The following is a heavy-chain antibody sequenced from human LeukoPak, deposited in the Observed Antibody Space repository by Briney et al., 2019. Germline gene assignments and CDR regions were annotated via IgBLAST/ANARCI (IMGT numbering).Heavy chain of an antibody. V-gene: IGHV4-30-4*01. Sequence: SETLSLTCTVSGGSISSGDYFWSWIRQPPGKGLEWIGYMHYSGGTFYNPSLKSRVTMTVDTSKNQFSLKLNSVTAADTAVYYCARVYRPIMVRGSNWFGPWGQGTLVTVSS. J-gene: IGHJ5*02. D-gene: IGHD3-10*01. CDR1: GGSISSGDYF. CDR2: MHYSGGT. CDR3: ARVYRPIMVRGSNWFGP.